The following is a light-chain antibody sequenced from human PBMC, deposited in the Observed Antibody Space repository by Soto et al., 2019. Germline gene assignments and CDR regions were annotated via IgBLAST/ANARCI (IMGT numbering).Light chain of an antibody. CDR3: QQSYTTPYT. J-gene: IGKJ2*01. CDR1: QSISRY. V-gene: IGKV1-39*01. Sequence: DLPMTQSPSSLSVFVGDTVSITCRASQSISRYLNWYQQKPGQAPKLLIYAASSFQPGVPSRFSGSGSGTEFTLTISSLQPEDFAIYYCQQSYTTPYTFGQGTKLEI. CDR2: AAS.